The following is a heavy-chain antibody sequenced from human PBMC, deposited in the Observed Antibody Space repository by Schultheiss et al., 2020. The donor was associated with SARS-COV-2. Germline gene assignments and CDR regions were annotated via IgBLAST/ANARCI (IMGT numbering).Heavy chain of an antibody. CDR2: ISGSGGST. CDR3: ARDLHYYDSSGYGMGDDAFDI. CDR1: GFTFSSYA. J-gene: IGHJ3*02. Sequence: GGSLRLSCAASGFTFSSYAMSWVRQAPGKGLEWVSAISGSGGSTYYADSVKGRFTISRDNSKNTLYLQMNSLRAEDTAVYYCARDLHYYDSSGYGMGDDAFDIWGQGTMVTVSS. D-gene: IGHD3-22*01. V-gene: IGHV3-23*01.